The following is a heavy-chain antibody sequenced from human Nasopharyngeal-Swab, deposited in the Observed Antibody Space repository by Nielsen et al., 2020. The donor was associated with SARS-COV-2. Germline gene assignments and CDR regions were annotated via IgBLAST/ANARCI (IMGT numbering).Heavy chain of an antibody. Sequence: ASVKVSCKASEYTINNYYIHWVRQSPGQGLEWMGIMIPGGGGTNYAQNFQGRVTMTRDTSTSTVSMELSSLRFEDTAVYHCVFYNYPFDYWGQGTLVTVSS. CDR2: MIPGGGGT. CDR3: VFYNYPFDY. CDR1: EYTINNYY. D-gene: IGHD5-24*01. J-gene: IGHJ4*02. V-gene: IGHV1-46*02.